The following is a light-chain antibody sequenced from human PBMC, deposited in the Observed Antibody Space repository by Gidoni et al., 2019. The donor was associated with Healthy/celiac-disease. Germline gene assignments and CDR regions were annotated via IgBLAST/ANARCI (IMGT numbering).Light chain of an antibody. Sequence: EIVMTQSPATLSVSPGERATLSCRASQSVSSNLDWYQQKPGQAPRLLIYGASTRATGIPARFSGSGSGTEFTLTISSLQSEDFAVYYCQQYNNWSGTFGQXTKVEIK. J-gene: IGKJ1*01. V-gene: IGKV3-15*01. CDR3: QQYNNWSGT. CDR2: GAS. CDR1: QSVSSN.